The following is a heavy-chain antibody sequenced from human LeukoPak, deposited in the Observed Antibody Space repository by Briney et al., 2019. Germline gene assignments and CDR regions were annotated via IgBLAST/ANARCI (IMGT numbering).Heavy chain of an antibody. V-gene: IGHV1-46*01. CDR2: INPTGTGT. Sequence: ASVKVSCKASGYTFTSYDINWVRQATGQGLEWIGLINPTGTGTLYAQKFQGRVTMTRDMSTSTDYMELSSLRSEDTAVYYCARDNSVGDIAWWFDPWGQGTLVTVSS. CDR1: GYTFTSYD. D-gene: IGHD3-10*01. CDR3: ARDNSVGDIAWWFDP. J-gene: IGHJ5*02.